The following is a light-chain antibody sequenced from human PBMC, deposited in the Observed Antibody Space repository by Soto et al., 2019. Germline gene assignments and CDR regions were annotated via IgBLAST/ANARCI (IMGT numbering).Light chain of an antibody. CDR2: GAS. J-gene: IGKJ1*01. CDR3: QQYGSSPWT. Sequence: EIALTQSPGTLSLSPGERATLSCRASQSVSSSYLAWYQQKPGQAPRLLIYGASSRATGIPDRFSGSGSGTDFTVTISRLEPEDFAVYYCQQYGSSPWTFGQGTKVEIK. V-gene: IGKV3-20*01. CDR1: QSVSSSY.